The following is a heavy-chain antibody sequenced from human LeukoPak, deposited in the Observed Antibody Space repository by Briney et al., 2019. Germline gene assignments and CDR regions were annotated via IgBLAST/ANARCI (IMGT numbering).Heavy chain of an antibody. J-gene: IGHJ3*02. CDR1: GGSISSGSYY. Sequence: SETLSLTCTVSGGSISSGSYYWSWIRQPAGKGLESIGRIYTSGSTNYNPSLKSRVTISVDTSKNQFSLKLSSVTAADTAVYYCARDPEYEGVDAFDIWGQGTMVTVSS. V-gene: IGHV4-61*02. CDR2: IYTSGST. CDR3: ARDPEYEGVDAFDI. D-gene: IGHD1-14*01.